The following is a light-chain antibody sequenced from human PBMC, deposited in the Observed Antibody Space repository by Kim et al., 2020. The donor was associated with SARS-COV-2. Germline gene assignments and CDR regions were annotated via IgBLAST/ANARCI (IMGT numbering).Light chain of an antibody. J-gene: IGKJ1*01. Sequence: ASVGDRVTITCRANQHISKYLPWYQQKPEKVHKLQIYAASSLQSGVPSQFGGSGSETEFTLTISDLQPEDVATYYCQKYNNAPRTFGQGTKVDIK. CDR1: QHISKY. CDR2: AAS. CDR3: QKYNNAPRT. V-gene: IGKV1-27*01.